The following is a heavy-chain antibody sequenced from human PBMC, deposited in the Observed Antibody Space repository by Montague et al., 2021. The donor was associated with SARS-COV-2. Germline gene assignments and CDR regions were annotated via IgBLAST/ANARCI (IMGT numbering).Heavy chain of an antibody. V-gene: IGHV4-39*01. CDR3: ASAFYGDHWAFDV. CDR1: GGSISNSNYY. D-gene: IGHD3-3*02. Sequence: SETLSLTCTVSGGSISNSNYYWGWIRQPPGKGLEWIGSVYYSGNTYHNPSLKSRVSISVDTSKSQLSLKVMSVTAADTAVYYCASAFYGDHWAFDVWGQGTMVTVSS. CDR2: VYYSGNT. J-gene: IGHJ3*01.